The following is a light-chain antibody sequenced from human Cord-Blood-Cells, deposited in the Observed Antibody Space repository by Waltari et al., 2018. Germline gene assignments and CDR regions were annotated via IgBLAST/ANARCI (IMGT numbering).Light chain of an antibody. J-gene: IGLJ2*01. CDR1: SSYVAGENL. V-gene: IGLV2-14*01. Sequence: ALTQPASVSGSHGQSITISCSGTSSYVAGENLLSWYQQHPGQAPKLMIYDVSNRPPVVSKRFSGAKSCKTATLTIPGLQADDGADYYCSTHTSTSTVVFGGGTELTVL. CDR2: DVS. CDR3: STHTSTSTVV.